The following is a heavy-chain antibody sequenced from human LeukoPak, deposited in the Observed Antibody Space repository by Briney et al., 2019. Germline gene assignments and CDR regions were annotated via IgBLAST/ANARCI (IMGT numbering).Heavy chain of an antibody. CDR1: GFTFNNYA. J-gene: IGHJ4*02. Sequence: GGSLRLSCAASGFTFNNYAMSWVRQAPGKGLEWVSAISGSGGTTYYADSVKGRFTFSRDNSKNTLFLQMNSLRAEDTAVYYCARELGYCSGDNCYGDYWGQGTLVTVSS. V-gene: IGHV3-23*01. D-gene: IGHD2-15*01. CDR2: ISGSGGTT. CDR3: ARELGYCSGDNCYGDY.